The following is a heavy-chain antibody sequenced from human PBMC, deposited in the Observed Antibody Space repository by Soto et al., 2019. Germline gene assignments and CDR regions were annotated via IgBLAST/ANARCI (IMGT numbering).Heavy chain of an antibody. J-gene: IGHJ6*02. CDR1: GVSVNSGSYY. CDR3: TRVARLSGSYYGMDV. Sequence: QVQLQESGPGLVKPSETLSLTCTVFGVSVNSGSYYWTWVRQPPGKGLEWIGYINYSGSTKYNASLQSRVTIRVDTSKTQFSLSLTSVTAADTAVYYCTRVARLSGSYYGMDVWGQGTTVTVSS. V-gene: IGHV4-61*01. D-gene: IGHD3-10*01. CDR2: INYSGST.